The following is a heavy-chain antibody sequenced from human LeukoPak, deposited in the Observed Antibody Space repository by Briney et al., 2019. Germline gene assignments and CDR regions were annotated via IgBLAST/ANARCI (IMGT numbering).Heavy chain of an antibody. CDR2: INHSGST. CDR1: GGSFSGYY. CDR3: ARGSLQFFYWWNGMDV. Sequence: PSETLSLTCAVYGGSFSGYYWSWIRQPPGKGQEWIGEINHSGSTNYNPSLKSRVTISVDTSKNQFSLKLSSVTAADTAVYYCARGSLQFFYWWNGMDVWGQGTTVTVSS. J-gene: IGHJ6*02. D-gene: IGHD2-8*02. V-gene: IGHV4-34*01.